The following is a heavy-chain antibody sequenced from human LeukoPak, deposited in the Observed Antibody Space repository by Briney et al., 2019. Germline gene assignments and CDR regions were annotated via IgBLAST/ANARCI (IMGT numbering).Heavy chain of an antibody. CDR2: IYYSGST. CDR3: ARAYSGYSSSWYGGLASWYFDL. Sequence: SETLSLTCTVSGGSISSYCWSWIRQPPGKGPEWIGYIYYSGSTNYNPSLKSRVTISVDTSKNQFSLKLSSVTAADTAVYYCARAYSGYSSSWYGGLASWYFDLWGRGTLVTVSS. V-gene: IGHV4-59*01. CDR1: GGSISSYC. J-gene: IGHJ2*01. D-gene: IGHD6-13*01.